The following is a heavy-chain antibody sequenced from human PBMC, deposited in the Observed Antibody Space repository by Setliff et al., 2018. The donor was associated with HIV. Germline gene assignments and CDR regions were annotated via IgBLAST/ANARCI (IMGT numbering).Heavy chain of an antibody. Sequence: SETLSLTCTVSGGSISSGGYFWSWIRQLPGKGLEWIGYIYYSGSTYYNPSLRSRITISVDMSKNQFSLKLNSVTAADTAIYYCARHRSYGDYDPNWFDPWGRGTLVTVSS. V-gene: IGHV4-31*03. CDR1: GGSISSGGYF. J-gene: IGHJ5*02. D-gene: IGHD4-17*01. CDR2: IYYSGST. CDR3: ARHRSYGDYDPNWFDP.